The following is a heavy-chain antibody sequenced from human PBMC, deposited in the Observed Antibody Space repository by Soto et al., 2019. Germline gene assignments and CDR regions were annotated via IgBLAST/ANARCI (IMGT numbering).Heavy chain of an antibody. CDR2: ISGSGGST. D-gene: IGHD1-26*01. Sequence: PGGSLRLSCAASGFPFSSYSMSWVRQAPGKGLEWVSAISGSGGSTYYADSVKGRFTISRDNSKNTLYLQMNSLRAEDTAVYYCAKESGEWELFFDYWGQGTLVTVSS. V-gene: IGHV3-23*01. CDR3: AKESGEWELFFDY. CDR1: GFPFSSYS. J-gene: IGHJ4*02.